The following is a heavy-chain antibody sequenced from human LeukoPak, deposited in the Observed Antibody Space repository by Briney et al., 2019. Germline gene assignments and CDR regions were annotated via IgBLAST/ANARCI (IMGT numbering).Heavy chain of an antibody. CDR3: ARDVGWSLDY. V-gene: IGHV3-7*01. CDR2: IKEDESAK. D-gene: IGHD6-19*01. Sequence: GGSLRLSCAASGFTFRSYWMAWVRQAPGKGLEWVANIKEDESAKHQADSVKGRFTISRDNAQNSVYLQMSSLRGEDTAVYYCARDVGWSLDYWGQGTLVTVSS. J-gene: IGHJ4*02. CDR1: GFTFRSYW.